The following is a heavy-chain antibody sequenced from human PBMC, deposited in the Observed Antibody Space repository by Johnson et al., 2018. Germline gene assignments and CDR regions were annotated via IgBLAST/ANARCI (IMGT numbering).Heavy chain of an antibody. J-gene: IGHJ3*02. CDR3: TREGYYYYGDAFDI. D-gene: IGHD3-10*01. Sequence: VQLLESGGGLVKPGRSLRLPCTASRFTFGDYAMSWFRQAPGKGLEWVGFIRSKAYGGTTEYAASVKGRFTISRADFKSIAYLQMNSLKTEDTALYYCTREGYYYYGDAFDIWGQGTMVTVSS. CDR1: RFTFGDYA. CDR2: IRSKAYGGTT. V-gene: IGHV3-49*05.